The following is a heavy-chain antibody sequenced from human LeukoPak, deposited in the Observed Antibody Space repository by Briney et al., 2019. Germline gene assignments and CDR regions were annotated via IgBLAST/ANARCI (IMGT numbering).Heavy chain of an antibody. J-gene: IGHJ3*02. V-gene: IGHV3-7*01. CDR2: IKQDGSEK. CDR1: GFTFSSYW. Sequence: GGSLRLSCAVSGFTFSSYWMSWVRQAPGKGLEWVANIKQDGSEKYYVDSVKGRFTISRDNAKNSLYLQMNSLRAEDTAVYYCARATDHDAFDIWGQGTMVTVSS. CDR3: ARATDHDAFDI.